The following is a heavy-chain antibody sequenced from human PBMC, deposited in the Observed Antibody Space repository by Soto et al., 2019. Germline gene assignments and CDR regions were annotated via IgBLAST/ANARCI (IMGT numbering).Heavy chain of an antibody. V-gene: IGHV1-2*04. Sequence: QVQLVQSGAEVKKPGASVKVSCKASGYTFTGYCMHWVRQAPGQGLEWMGWINPNSGGTNYAQKFQGWVTMTRDTSISTAYMELSRLRSDDTAVYYCARGHQMVRGVNRYYYGMDVWGQGTTVTVSS. CDR1: GYTFTGYC. CDR2: INPNSGGT. CDR3: ARGHQMVRGVNRYYYGMDV. D-gene: IGHD3-10*01. J-gene: IGHJ6*02.